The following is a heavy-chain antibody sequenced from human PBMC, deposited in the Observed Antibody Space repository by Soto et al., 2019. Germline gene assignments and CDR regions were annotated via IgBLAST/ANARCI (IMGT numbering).Heavy chain of an antibody. D-gene: IGHD3-16*02. Sequence: QVQLVQSGAEVKKPWSSVKVSCKASGGTFSSYTISWVRQAPGQGLEWMGRIIPILGIANYAQKFQGRVTNTADKSTSTAYLELSSLRSEDTAVYYCARDSPLGPYWGQGTLVTVSS. J-gene: IGHJ4*02. CDR3: ARDSPLGPY. V-gene: IGHV1-69*08. CDR2: IIPILGIA. CDR1: GGTFSSYT.